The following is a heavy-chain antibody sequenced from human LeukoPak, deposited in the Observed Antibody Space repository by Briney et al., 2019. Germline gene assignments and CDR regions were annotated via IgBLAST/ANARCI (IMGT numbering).Heavy chain of an antibody. D-gene: IGHD2-8*02. CDR1: GFTFSSFV. Sequence: TGESLRLSCAASGFTFSSFVMSWVRQAPGKGLEWVSSISGSGVYKYYTDSVKGRFTISRDNSKNTLYVQMNSLRAEDTAVYYCAKVSCTGGTCSSFDYWGQGTLATVSS. J-gene: IGHJ4*02. CDR2: ISGSGVYK. CDR3: AKVSCTGGTCSSFDY. V-gene: IGHV3-23*01.